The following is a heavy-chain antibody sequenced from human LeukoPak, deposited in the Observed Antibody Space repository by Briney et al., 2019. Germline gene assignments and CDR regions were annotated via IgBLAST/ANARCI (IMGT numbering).Heavy chain of an antibody. V-gene: IGHV3-74*01. D-gene: IGHD3-9*01. CDR3: ARIDAPIDY. J-gene: IGHJ4*02. CDR1: GFIFSNNW. Sequence: GGSLRLSCAASGFIFSNNWVYWIRQAPGKGLVWVSRINRDGSTTNYADSVRGRFTISRDNAKNTLYLQMNSLRVEDTAVYYCARIDAPIDYWGQGTLVTVSS. CDR2: INRDGSTT.